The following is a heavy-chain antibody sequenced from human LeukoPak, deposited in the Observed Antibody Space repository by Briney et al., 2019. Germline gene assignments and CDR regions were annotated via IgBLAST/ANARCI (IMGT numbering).Heavy chain of an antibody. CDR1: GFTVSSNY. CDR3: ARAREYLAIDY. CDR2: LYSAGNT. J-gene: IGHJ4*02. V-gene: IGHV3-66*02. Sequence: PGGSLRLSCAASGFTVSSNYMNWVRRAPGKGLEWVSVLYSAGNTFYADSVKGRFTISRDNSKNTLYLQMNSLRPEDTAVYYRARAREYLAIDYWGQGTLVTVSS. D-gene: IGHD2/OR15-2a*01.